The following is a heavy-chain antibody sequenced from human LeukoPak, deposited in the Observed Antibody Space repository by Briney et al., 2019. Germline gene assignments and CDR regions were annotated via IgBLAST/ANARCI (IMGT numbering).Heavy chain of an antibody. CDR1: GGSISSSSYY. Sequence: SETLSLTCTVSGGSISSSSYYWGWIRQPPGKGLEWIGSIYYSGSTYYNPSLKSRVTISVDTSKNQFSLKLSSVTAADTAVYYCARDLSTDYFDYWGQGTLVTVSS. CDR2: IYYSGST. D-gene: IGHD4-17*01. J-gene: IGHJ4*02. CDR3: ARDLSTDYFDY. V-gene: IGHV4-39*07.